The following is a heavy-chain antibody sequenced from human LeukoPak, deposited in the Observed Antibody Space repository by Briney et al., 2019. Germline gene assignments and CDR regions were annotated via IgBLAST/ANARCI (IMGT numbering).Heavy chain of an antibody. V-gene: IGHV4-59*01. CDR1: GGSISSYY. J-gene: IGHJ6*02. CDR2: IYYSGST. CDR3: ARVGTVPGGYYYYGMDV. Sequence: SETLSLTCTVSGGSISSYYWSWIRQPPGKGLEWIGYIYYSGSTNYNPSLKSRVTISVDTSKNQFSLKLSSVTAADTAVYYCARVGTVPGGYYYYGMDVWGQGTTVTVSS. D-gene: IGHD4-17*01.